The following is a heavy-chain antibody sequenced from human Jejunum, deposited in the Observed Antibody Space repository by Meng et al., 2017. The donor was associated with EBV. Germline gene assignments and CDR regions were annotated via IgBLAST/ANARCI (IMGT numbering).Heavy chain of an antibody. CDR1: SGSIRSVNW. Sequence: QVPLPDVGPGLGKALGTLSLTCSVSSGSIRSVNWWSWVRQSPGKGLEWIGEIYDDGSTNYNPSLKSRVTILVDKFNNQFSLKLNSVTAADTAVYYCARAPRRERYGDYVNIWFDSWGQGTLVTVSS. CDR3: ARAPRRERYGDYVNIWFDS. J-gene: IGHJ5*01. V-gene: IGHV4-4*02. CDR2: IYDDGST. D-gene: IGHD4-17*01.